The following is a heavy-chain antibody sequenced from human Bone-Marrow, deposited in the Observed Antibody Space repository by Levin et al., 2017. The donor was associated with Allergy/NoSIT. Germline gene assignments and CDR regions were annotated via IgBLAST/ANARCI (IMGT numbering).Heavy chain of an antibody. D-gene: IGHD3-9*01. CDR3: ARDRRILTGYYIPDAFDI. CDR2: INWNGGST. J-gene: IGHJ3*02. Sequence: PGGSLRLSCAASGFTFDDYGMSWVRQAPGKGLEWVSGINWNGGSTGYADSVKGRFTISRDNAKNSLYLQMNSLRAEDTALYYCARDRRILTGYYIPDAFDIWGQGTMVTVSS. V-gene: IGHV3-20*04. CDR1: GFTFDDYG.